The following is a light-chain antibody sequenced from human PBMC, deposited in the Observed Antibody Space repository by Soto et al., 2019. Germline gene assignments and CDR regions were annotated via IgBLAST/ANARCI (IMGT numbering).Light chain of an antibody. CDR3: QQINSYPIT. Sequence: DIQLTQSPSFLSASVGDRVTITCRASQGISSYLAWFQQKPGKAPNLLIYVASTLQSGVPSRFSGSGSGTEFTLTISSLQPEDFATYYCQQINSYPITFGQGTKLEIK. CDR1: QGISSY. CDR2: VAS. V-gene: IGKV1-9*01. J-gene: IGKJ2*01.